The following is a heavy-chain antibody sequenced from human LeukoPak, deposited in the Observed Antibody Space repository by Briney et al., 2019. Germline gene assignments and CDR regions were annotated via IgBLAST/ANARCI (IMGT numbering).Heavy chain of an antibody. J-gene: IGHJ3*02. V-gene: IGHV3-30*03. CDR1: GFTFSSYG. CDR3: ARAGDRRKDAFDI. Sequence: GGSLRLSCAASGFTFSSYGMHWVRQAPGKGLEWVAVISYDGSNKYYADSVKGRFTISRDNSKNTLYLQMNSLRAEDTAVYYCARAGDRRKDAFDIWGQGTMVTVSS. CDR2: ISYDGSNK. D-gene: IGHD3-22*01.